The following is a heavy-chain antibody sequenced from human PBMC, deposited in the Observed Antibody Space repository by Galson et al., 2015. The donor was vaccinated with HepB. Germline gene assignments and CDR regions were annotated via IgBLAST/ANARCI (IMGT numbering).Heavy chain of an antibody. CDR3: ARLGDLSGYSSL. V-gene: IGHV3-73*01. CDR2: IRSKASSHAT. CDR1: GFTFSGSP. D-gene: IGHD6-19*01. Sequence: SLRLSCAASGFTFSGSPIHCVRQASREGLDWVGRIRSKASSHATAYTASLKGRFTISRDGSKNTAYLHMNSLKTEDTAVYYCARLGDLSGYSSLWGQGTLVTVSS. J-gene: IGHJ4*02.